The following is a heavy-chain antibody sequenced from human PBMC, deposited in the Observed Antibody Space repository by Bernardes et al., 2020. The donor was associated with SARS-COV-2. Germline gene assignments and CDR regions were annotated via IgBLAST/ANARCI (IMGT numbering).Heavy chain of an antibody. J-gene: IGHJ6*02. Sequence: ASVKVSCKVSGYTLTEVSMHWVRQAPGKGLEWMGRFDPEDGETIYAQKFRGRITMTEDASTDTAYMELTSLRSEDTAVYPCATSSAHARWFYYGLDVWGQGTTVTVSS. CDR3: ATSSAHARWFYYGLDV. D-gene: IGHD3-10*01. CDR2: FDPEDGET. CDR1: GYTLTEVS. V-gene: IGHV1-24*01.